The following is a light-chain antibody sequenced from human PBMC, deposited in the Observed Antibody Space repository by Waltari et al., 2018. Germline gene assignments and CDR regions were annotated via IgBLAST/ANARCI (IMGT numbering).Light chain of an antibody. CDR1: SSHVGGYNY. J-gene: IGLJ2*01. CDR2: AAS. CDR3: SSYTSGTTVV. V-gene: IGLV2-14*01. Sequence: QSALTQPASVSGSPGQSITISCTGTSSHVGGYNYVSWYQQHPGNAPKLMISAASKRPPGVSNRFSGSKSGNTASLTISGLQAEDEADYYCSSYTSGTTVVFGGGTKLTVL.